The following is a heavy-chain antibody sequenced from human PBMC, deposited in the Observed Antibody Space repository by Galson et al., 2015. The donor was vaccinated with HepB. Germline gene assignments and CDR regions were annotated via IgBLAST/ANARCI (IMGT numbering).Heavy chain of an antibody. V-gene: IGHV3-23*01. CDR3: AETGDVTVPPGTLSWGPKTYLVPHYMGV. D-gene: IGHD3-10*01. Sequence: SLRLSCAASGFRFSNYAMSWVRQAPGKGLEWVSVISGSGRRTYYADSVQGRFTISRDNSKNTLYLYMSSLRAEDTAVYYCAETGDVTVPPGTLSWGPKTYLVPHYMGVWGKGTTVIVSS. CDR1: GFRFSNYA. J-gene: IGHJ6*03. CDR2: ISGSGRRT.